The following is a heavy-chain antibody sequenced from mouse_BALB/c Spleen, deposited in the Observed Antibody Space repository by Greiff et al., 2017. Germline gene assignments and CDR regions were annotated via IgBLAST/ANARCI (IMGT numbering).Heavy chain of an antibody. CDR3: ASYGNFFAY. D-gene: IGHD2-1*01. Sequence: VQLKQSGAELVKPGASVKLSCTASGFNIKDTYMHWVKQRPEQGLEWIGRIDPANGNTIYDPKFQGKASITADTSSNTAYLQLSSLTSEDTAVYYCASYGNFFAYWGQGTLVTVSA. V-gene: IGHV14-3*02. CDR2: IDPANGNT. CDR1: GFNIKDTY. J-gene: IGHJ3*01.